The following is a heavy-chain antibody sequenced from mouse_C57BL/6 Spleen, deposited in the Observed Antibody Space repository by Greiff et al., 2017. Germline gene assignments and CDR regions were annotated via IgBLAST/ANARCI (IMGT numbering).Heavy chain of an antibody. CDR1: GYTFTSYW. CDR3: ADGSSYGDWYFDV. CDR2: IHPNSGST. V-gene: IGHV1-64*01. D-gene: IGHD1-1*01. J-gene: IGHJ1*03. Sequence: QVQLQQPGAELVKPGASVKLSCKASGYTFTSYWMHWVKQRPGQGLEWIGMIHPNSGSTKYNEKFKSKATLTVAKPSSKAYMQLSSLTSKDTAVYYCADGSSYGDWYFDVWRTGTTVTVSS.